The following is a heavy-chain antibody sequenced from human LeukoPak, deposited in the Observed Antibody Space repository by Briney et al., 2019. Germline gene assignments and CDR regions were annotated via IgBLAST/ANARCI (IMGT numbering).Heavy chain of an antibody. V-gene: IGHV3-48*04. CDR2: ISSSSSTI. CDR3: ARDSLHIIGTIGH. CDR1: GFTFSSYS. D-gene: IGHD1-7*01. Sequence: GGSLRLSCAASGFTFSSYSMNWVRQAPGKGLEWVSYISSSSSTIYYADSVKGRFTISRDNAKNSLYLQMNSLRAEDTAVYYCARDSLHIIGTIGHWGQGTLVTVSS. J-gene: IGHJ4*02.